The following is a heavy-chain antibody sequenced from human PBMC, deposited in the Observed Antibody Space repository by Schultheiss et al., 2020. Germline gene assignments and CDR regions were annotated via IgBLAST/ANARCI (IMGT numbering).Heavy chain of an antibody. CDR3: ARFYCSGGSCFPFSFDY. V-gene: IGHV1-2*02. J-gene: IGHJ4*02. CDR2: INPNSGGT. Sequence: ASVKVSCKASGYTFTGYYMHWVRQAPGQGLEWMGWINPNSGGTNYAQKLQGRVTMTTDTSTSTAYMELRSLRSDDTAVYYCARFYCSGGSCFPFSFDYWGQGTLVTVSS. CDR1: GYTFTGYY. D-gene: IGHD2-15*01.